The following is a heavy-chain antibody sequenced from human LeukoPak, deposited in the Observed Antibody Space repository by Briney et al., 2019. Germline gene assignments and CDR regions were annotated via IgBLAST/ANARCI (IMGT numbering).Heavy chain of an antibody. Sequence: ASVKVSCKASGYTFSGNYIHWVRQAPGQGLEWMGWINPSTGGTNYAQKFQGRVTMTRDTSISTSYVELSRLTSDDTAVYSCARDRAYYYYGMDVWGQGTTVTVSS. CDR1: GYTFSGNY. CDR2: INPSTGGT. CDR3: ARDRAYYYYGMDV. V-gene: IGHV1-2*02. J-gene: IGHJ6*02.